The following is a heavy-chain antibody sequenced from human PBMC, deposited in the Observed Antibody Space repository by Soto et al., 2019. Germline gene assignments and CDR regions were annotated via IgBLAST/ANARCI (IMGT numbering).Heavy chain of an antibody. D-gene: IGHD1-1*01. Sequence: SETLSLTCAVSGGSISSGGYSWSWIRQPPGKGLEWIGYIYHSGSTYYNPSLKSRVTISVDTSKIQFSLKLCSVTAADTAVYYCARRYGRAFAYWGQGTLVTVSS. V-gene: IGHV4-30-2*01. CDR3: ARRYGRAFAY. CDR2: IYHSGST. J-gene: IGHJ4*02. CDR1: GGSISSGGYS.